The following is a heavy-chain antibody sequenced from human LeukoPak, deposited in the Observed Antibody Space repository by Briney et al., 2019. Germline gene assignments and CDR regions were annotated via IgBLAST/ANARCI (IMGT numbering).Heavy chain of an antibody. CDR1: GYTFTSYG. CDR3: AREKTYYYDSSGYLGGNWFDP. CDR2: ISAYNGNT. Sequence: ASVKVSCKASGYTFTSYGISWVRQAPGQGLEWMGWISAYNGNTNYAQKLQGRVTMTTDTSTSTAYMELRSLRSDDTAVYYCAREKTYYYDSSGYLGGNWFDPWGQGTLVTVSS. D-gene: IGHD3-22*01. V-gene: IGHV1-18*01. J-gene: IGHJ5*02.